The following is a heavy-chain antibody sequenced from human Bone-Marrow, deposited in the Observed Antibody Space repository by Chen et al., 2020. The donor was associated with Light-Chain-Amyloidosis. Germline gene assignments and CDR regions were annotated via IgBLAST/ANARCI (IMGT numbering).Heavy chain of an antibody. Sequence: EVQLEQSGPEVKKPGESLKISCKGSGYTFPNYWIGWVRQMPGKGLEWMGVIYPDDSDARYSPSFEGQVTISADKSITTAYLQWRSLKASDTAMYYCARRRDGYHFDYWGQGTLVTVSS. CDR2: IYPDDSDA. J-gene: IGHJ4*02. D-gene: IGHD5-12*01. CDR3: ARRRDGYHFDY. CDR1: GYTFPNYW. V-gene: IGHV5-51*01.